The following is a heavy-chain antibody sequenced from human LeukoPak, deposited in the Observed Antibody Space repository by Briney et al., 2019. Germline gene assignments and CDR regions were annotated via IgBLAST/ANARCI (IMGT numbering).Heavy chain of an antibody. CDR2: ISGTGGNT. J-gene: IGHJ3*02. CDR3: AFPAHHWLVWGAFDI. Sequence: PGGSLRLSCAASGFAFSSYGMSWVRQAPGKGLEWVSDISGTGGNTYYAESVKGRFTISRDNSKNTLYLQMNSLRVEDTAIYYCAFPAHHWLVWGAFDIWGQGTMVTVSS. CDR1: GFAFSSYG. D-gene: IGHD6-19*01. V-gene: IGHV3-23*01.